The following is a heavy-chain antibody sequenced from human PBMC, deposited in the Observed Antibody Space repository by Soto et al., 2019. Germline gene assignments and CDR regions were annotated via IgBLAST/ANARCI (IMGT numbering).Heavy chain of an antibody. V-gene: IGHV4-59*01. CDR1: GRSISSYY. J-gene: IGHJ6*02. CDR2: IYYSGST. CDR3: AREKGYSYGTPGMDV. Sequence: SETLSLTCTVSGRSISSYYWSWIRQPPGKGLEWIGYIYYSGSTNYNPSLKSRVTISVDTSKNQFSLKLSSVTAADTAVYYCAREKGYSYGTPGMDVWGQGTTVTVSS. D-gene: IGHD5-18*01.